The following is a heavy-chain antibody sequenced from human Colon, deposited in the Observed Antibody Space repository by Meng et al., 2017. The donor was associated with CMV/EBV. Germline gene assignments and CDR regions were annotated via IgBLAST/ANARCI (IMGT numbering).Heavy chain of an antibody. CDR3: AILTVAAPFDY. V-gene: IGHV1-2*02. J-gene: IGHJ4*02. CDR2: IKPNSDVT. Sequence: ASVKVSCKASGYSVSDKYLHWVRQAPGQGLEWMGWIKPNSDVTNYAKSFQGRVSMTRDTSINTAYMELSSLRSDDTAVYYCAILTVAAPFDYWGQGTLVTVPQ. CDR1: GYSVSDKY. D-gene: IGHD6-6*01.